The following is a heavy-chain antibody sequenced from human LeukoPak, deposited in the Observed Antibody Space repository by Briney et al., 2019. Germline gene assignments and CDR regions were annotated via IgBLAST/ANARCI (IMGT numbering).Heavy chain of an antibody. V-gene: IGHV4-39*07. CDR3: ARVEDGVTNFDY. CDR1: GGSISSSSYY. D-gene: IGHD4-17*01. J-gene: IGHJ4*02. Sequence: SETLSLTCTVSGGSISSSSYYWGWIRQPPGKGLEWIGSIYYSGNTYYNPSLKSRVTISVDTSKNQFSLKLSSVTAADTAVYYCARVEDGVTNFDYWGQGTLVTVSS. CDR2: IYYSGNT.